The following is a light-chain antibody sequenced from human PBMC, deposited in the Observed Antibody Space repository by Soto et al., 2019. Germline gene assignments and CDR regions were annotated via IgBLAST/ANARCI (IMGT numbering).Light chain of an antibody. V-gene: IGKV3-11*01. CDR2: DAS. CDR1: QSVSSY. CDR3: QQRSNWPWT. Sequence: EIVLTQSPATLSLSPGERVTISCRASQSVSSYLAWYQQKPGQAPRLLIYDASNRATGIPARFSGSGSGTDFTLTISSLEPEDFAVYYCQQRSNWPWTFGQGTKVEIK. J-gene: IGKJ1*01.